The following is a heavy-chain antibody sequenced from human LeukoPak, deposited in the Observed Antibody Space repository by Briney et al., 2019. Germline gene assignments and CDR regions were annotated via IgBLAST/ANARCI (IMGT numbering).Heavy chain of an antibody. V-gene: IGHV3-33*01. Sequence: GGSLRLSCAASGFXFRNYGIHWVRQAPGKGLEWVAMIWFDETKTYNADSVKGRFTISRDNLNNTLYLQMSSLRGEDTALYYCARAPYTTGRSFYFDSWGQGILVTVSP. CDR3: ARAPYTTGRSFYFDS. CDR2: IWFDETKT. J-gene: IGHJ4*02. D-gene: IGHD2/OR15-2a*01. CDR1: GFXFRNYG.